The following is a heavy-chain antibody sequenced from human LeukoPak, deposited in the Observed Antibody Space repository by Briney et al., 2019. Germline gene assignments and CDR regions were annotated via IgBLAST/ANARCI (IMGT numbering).Heavy chain of an antibody. CDR2: IYYSGST. V-gene: IGHV4-39*01. J-gene: IGHJ4*02. CDR3: ARRHRIFDY. CDR1: GASVSSTTYS. D-gene: IGHD2/OR15-2a*01. Sequence: MTSETLSLTCTVSGASVSSTTYSWVWIRQPPGRGLDWIGIIYYSGSTYYNPSLKSRVTISVDTSKNQFSLKLSSVTAADTAVYYCARRHRIFDYWGQGTLVTVSS.